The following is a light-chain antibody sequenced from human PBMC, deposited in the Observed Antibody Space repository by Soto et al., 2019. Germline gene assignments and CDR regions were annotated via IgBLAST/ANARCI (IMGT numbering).Light chain of an antibody. V-gene: IGKV3-20*01. J-gene: IGKJ4*01. CDR1: QSISSSY. Sequence: DIVLTQSPGTLSLSPGERGTLSCRASQSISSSYLAWYQQKPGQTPRLLIYGASTRATGIPDRFSGSGSGTDFTLTNSRLEPEDFAVYYCRQYDNSFTFGGRTKVQIK. CDR2: GAS. CDR3: RQYDNSFT.